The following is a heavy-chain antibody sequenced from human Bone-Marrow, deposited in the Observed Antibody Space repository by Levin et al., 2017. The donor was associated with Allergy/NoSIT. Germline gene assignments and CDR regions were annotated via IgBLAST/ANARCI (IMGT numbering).Heavy chain of an antibody. CDR3: ARDGGGTEKNFDY. CDR1: GGSISSSNW. J-gene: IGHJ4*02. V-gene: IGHV4-4*02. Sequence: SETLSLTCAVSGGSISSSNWWSWVRQPPGKGLEWIGEIYHSGSTNYNPSLKSRVTISVDKSKNQFSLKLSSVTAADTAVYYCARDGGGTEKNFDYWGQGTLVTVSS. CDR2: IYHSGST. D-gene: IGHD2-15*01.